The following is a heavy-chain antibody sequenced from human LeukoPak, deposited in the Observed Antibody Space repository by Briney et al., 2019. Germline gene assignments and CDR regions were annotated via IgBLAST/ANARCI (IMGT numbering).Heavy chain of an antibody. CDR1: GYTFTSYY. V-gene: IGHV1-46*01. CDR3: ARVNSYGYYYYYAMDV. Sequence: GASVKVSCKASGYTFTSYYIHWVRQAPGQGLEWMGVINPSSGRTTYAQKFQGRVTMTRDTSTSTGYMELSRLRSDDTAVYYCARVNSYGYYYYYAMDVWGQGTTVTVSS. D-gene: IGHD5-18*01. CDR2: INPSSGRT. J-gene: IGHJ6*02.